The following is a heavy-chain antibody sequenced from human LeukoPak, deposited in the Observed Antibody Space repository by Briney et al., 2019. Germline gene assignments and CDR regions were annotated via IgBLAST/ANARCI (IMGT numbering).Heavy chain of an antibody. CDR3: AASGSPASFRDY. Sequence: EASVKVSCKASGYTFTGYYMHWVRQAPGQGLEWMGRINPNSGGTNYAQKLQGRVTMTRDTSISTAYMELSRLRSDDTAVYYCAASGSPASFRDYWGQGALVTVSS. J-gene: IGHJ4*02. CDR2: INPNSGGT. CDR1: GYTFTGYY. V-gene: IGHV1-2*06. D-gene: IGHD1-26*01.